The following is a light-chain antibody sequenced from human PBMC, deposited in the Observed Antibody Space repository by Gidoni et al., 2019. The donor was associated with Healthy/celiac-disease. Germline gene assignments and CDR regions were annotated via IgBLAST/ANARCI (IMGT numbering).Light chain of an antibody. CDR3: QQYGSSPRT. V-gene: IGKV3-20*01. J-gene: IGKJ1*01. CDR2: GAS. Sequence: TVLTQHPGTLSLSPGERATLSCRASQSVSSSYLAWYQQKPGQAPRLLIYGASSRATGVPDRFSGSGSGTDFTLTISRLEPEDFALYYCQQYGSSPRTFGQGTKVEIK. CDR1: QSVSSSY.